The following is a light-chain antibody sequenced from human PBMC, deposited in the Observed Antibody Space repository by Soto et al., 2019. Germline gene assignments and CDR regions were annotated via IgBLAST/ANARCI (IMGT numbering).Light chain of an antibody. Sequence: QAVVTQEPSLTVSPGGTVTLTCASSTGPVTTAFYPNWLQQKPGQAPRPLIYSTTKRYSWTPARFSGSLLGGKAALTLSGAQPEDEADYYCLLYLGGHVRRFGGGTKVTVL. V-gene: IGLV7-43*01. CDR2: STT. J-gene: IGLJ3*02. CDR3: LLYLGGHVRR. CDR1: TGPVTTAFY.